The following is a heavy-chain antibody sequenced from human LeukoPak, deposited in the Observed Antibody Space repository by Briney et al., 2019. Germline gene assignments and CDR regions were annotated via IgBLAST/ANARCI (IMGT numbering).Heavy chain of an antibody. CDR3: ARDVGYCGNTGCIRWHDY. CDR2: ISNTGDTM. D-gene: IGHD2-2*01. J-gene: IGHJ4*02. Sequence: GGSLRLSCAASGFTFNYFSMNWVRQAPGKGLEWLLYISNTGDTMYYAHSVKGRFTIARDNAKDTVYLQMNGLRAEDTAMYYCARDVGYCGNTGCIRWHDYWGQGTLVTVSS. V-gene: IGHV3-48*01. CDR1: GFTFNYFS.